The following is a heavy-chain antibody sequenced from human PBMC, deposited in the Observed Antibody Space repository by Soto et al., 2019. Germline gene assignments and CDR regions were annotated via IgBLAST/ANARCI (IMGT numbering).Heavy chain of an antibody. Sequence: EVQLVESGGGLVQPGGSLRLSCAASGFTFSSFTMNWVRQAPGKGLEWISYITSSSGTIYYADSVKGRFTISRDNAKNSLYLQMNSLRAEDTAVYYCARGGGSSSCNFDSWGQGTRVTVSS. J-gene: IGHJ4*02. D-gene: IGHD2-2*01. CDR2: ITSSSGTI. V-gene: IGHV3-48*01. CDR3: ARGGGSSSCNFDS. CDR1: GFTFSSFT.